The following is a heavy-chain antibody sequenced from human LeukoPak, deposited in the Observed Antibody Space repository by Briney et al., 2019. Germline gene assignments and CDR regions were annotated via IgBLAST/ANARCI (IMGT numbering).Heavy chain of an antibody. CDR3: ANTYYDSSPLDP. CDR2: ITTRDDRT. CDR1: TFTFPNYA. D-gene: IGHD3-22*01. Sequence: GGSLRLSCSPSTFTFPNYAMSWVRQAPGKGLEWVSGITTRDDRTTYADSVKGRFTISRDKSKKTLYLQMNSLRADETAVYFCANTYYDSSPLDPWGQGTLVTVSS. V-gene: IGHV3-23*01. J-gene: IGHJ5*02.